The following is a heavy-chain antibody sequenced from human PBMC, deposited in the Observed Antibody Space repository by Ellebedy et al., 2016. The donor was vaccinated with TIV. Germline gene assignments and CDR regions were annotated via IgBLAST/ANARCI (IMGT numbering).Heavy chain of an antibody. CDR3: ARVDILRWYYFDS. CDR1: GFTFSPYS. V-gene: IGHV3-48*01. J-gene: IGHJ4*02. D-gene: IGHD3-9*01. CDR2: ISGSSLTE. Sequence: GGSLRLSCAASGFTFSPYSMNWVRQAPGKGLEWISYISGSSLTEHYADSVKGRFTISRDTSNHTVHLEMSSLRAEDTAIYYCARVDILRWYYFDSWGQGTLVTVSS.